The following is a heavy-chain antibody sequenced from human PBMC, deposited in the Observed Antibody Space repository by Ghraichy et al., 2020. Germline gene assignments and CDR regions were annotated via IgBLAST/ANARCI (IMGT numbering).Heavy chain of an antibody. V-gene: IGHV3-30*02. CDR3: AKDPYSSSPNWFDP. Sequence: LSLTCAASGFTFSSYGMHWVRQAPGKGLEWVAFIRYDGSNKYYADSVKGRFTISRDNSKNTLYLQMNSLRAEDTAVYYCAKDPYSSSPNWFDPWGQGTLVTVSS. J-gene: IGHJ5*02. CDR1: GFTFSSYG. D-gene: IGHD6-6*01. CDR2: IRYDGSNK.